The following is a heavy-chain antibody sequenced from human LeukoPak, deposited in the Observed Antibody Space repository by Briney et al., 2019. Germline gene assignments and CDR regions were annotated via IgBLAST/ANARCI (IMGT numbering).Heavy chain of an antibody. CDR1: GGSISSTSYY. D-gene: IGHD5-12*01. CDR3: AGISRGYSGYDLDF. J-gene: IGHJ4*02. V-gene: IGHV4-39*07. Sequence: PSETLSLTCIVSGGSISSTSYYWGWIRQSPGKGLEWIGSFYYSGSIFDNRSLRSRVTISVDTSKNQFSLKLNSVTAADTAVYYCAGISRGYSGYDLDFWGQGTLVTVSS. CDR2: FYYSGSI.